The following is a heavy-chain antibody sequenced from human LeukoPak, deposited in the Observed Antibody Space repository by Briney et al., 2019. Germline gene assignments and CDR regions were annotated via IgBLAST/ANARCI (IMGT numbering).Heavy chain of an antibody. D-gene: IGHD6-13*01. Sequence: PSETLSLTCTVSGGSISSSSYSWGWIRQPPGKGLEWIGSIYYSGSTNYNPSLKSRVTISVDTSKNQFSLKLSSVTAADTAVYYCATRPLIAAAGFDYWGQGTLVTVSS. CDR1: GGSISSSSYS. CDR3: ATRPLIAAAGFDY. J-gene: IGHJ4*02. CDR2: IYYSGST. V-gene: IGHV4-39*01.